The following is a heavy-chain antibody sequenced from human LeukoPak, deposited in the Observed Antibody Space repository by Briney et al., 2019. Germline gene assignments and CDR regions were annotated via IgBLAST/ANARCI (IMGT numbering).Heavy chain of an antibody. CDR3: ARVPAAPRLYMDV. Sequence: SETLSLTCAVSGGSISSGGHAWSWIRQPPGKGLECIGYIYRSGSSYYNPSLTSRVTISVDRSKNQFSLKLSSVTAADTAVYYCARVPAAPRLYMDVWGQGTTVIVSS. J-gene: IGHJ6*02. V-gene: IGHV4-30-2*02. D-gene: IGHD2-2*01. CDR2: IYRSGSS. CDR1: GGSISSGGHA.